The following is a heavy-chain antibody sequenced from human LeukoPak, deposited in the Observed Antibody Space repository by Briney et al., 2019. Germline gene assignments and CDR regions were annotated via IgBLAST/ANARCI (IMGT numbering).Heavy chain of an antibody. Sequence: ASVKVSCKASGYTFTSYYMHWVRQAPGQGLEWMGIINPSGGSTSYAQKFQGRVTMTWDTSTSTVYMQLSSLRSEDTAVYYCARDGSGEGRFDYWGQGTLVTVSS. CDR3: ARDGSGEGRFDY. CDR1: GYTFTSYY. D-gene: IGHD6-19*01. J-gene: IGHJ4*02. CDR2: INPSGGST. V-gene: IGHV1-46*01.